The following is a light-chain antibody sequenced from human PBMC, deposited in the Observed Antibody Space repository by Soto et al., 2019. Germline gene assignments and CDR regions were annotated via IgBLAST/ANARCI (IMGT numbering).Light chain of an antibody. Sequence: QCVLTQPASVSGAPGQAIPISCTGNSSVVGGYNYVSWYQQHPGKAPKLMIYDVSNRPSGVSNRFSGSKSGNTASLTISGLQAEDEADYYCSSYTSSSPYVFGTGTKVTVL. J-gene: IGLJ1*01. CDR1: SSVVGGYNY. V-gene: IGLV2-14*01. CDR2: DVS. CDR3: SSYTSSSPYV.